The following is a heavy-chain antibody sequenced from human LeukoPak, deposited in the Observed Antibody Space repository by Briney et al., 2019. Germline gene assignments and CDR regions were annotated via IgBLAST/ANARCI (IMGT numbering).Heavy chain of an antibody. J-gene: IGHJ4*02. CDR1: GGAFSGYY. D-gene: IGHD3-10*01. CDR3: ARGPYGSGSYYGY. Sequence: PSETLSLTCAVLGGAFSGYYWSWIHQPPGKGLEGIGEINHSGSTNYNPSLKRRVPISVDTSKNQLSLKLSSVTAADTDVYYCARGPYGSGSYYGYWGQGTLVTVSS. V-gene: IGHV4-34*01. CDR2: INHSGST.